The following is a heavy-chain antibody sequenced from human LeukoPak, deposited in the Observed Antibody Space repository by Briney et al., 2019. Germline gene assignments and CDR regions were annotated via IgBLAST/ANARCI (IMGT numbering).Heavy chain of an antibody. Sequence: SETLSLTCTVSGASVNSYYWDWIRQLPGKGLEWIGCISDSGRTYYNPSLKSRVTISLGTSNNQFSLRLTSVTAADSAMYYCTKGYYEPFDSWGQGTLVTVSS. V-gene: IGHV4-59*02. CDR3: TKGYYEPFDS. CDR2: ISDSGRT. CDR1: GASVNSYY. D-gene: IGHD3-22*01. J-gene: IGHJ4*02.